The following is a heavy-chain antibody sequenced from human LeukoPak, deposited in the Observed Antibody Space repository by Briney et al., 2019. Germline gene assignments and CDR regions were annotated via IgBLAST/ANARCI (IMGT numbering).Heavy chain of an antibody. V-gene: IGHV3-64*01. CDR3: ARDPSVGGFSGSELDF. J-gene: IGHJ4*02. CDR2: TSYNGDET. Sequence: AGGSLRLSCAGSGFTFSHYYMHWVRQAPGKGLEYVSATSYNGDETYYGKSVKGRFTISRDNSKKTLYLQMGSLRAEDTAVYYCARDPSVGGFSGSELDFWGQGTLVTVSS. D-gene: IGHD3-16*01. CDR1: GFTFSHYY.